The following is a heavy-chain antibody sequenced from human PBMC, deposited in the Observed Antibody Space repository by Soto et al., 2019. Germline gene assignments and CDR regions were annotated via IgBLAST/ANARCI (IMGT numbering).Heavy chain of an antibody. CDR1: GGSFSGYY. V-gene: IGHV4-34*01. D-gene: IGHD6-13*01. J-gene: IGHJ5*02. Sequence: PSETLSLTCAVYGGSFSGYYWSWIRQPPGKGLEWIGEINHSGSTNYNPSLKSRVTISVDTSKNQFSLKLSSVTAADTDVYYCERGRRIADSRQNWFDPWGQGNLVTVSS. CDR3: ERGRRIADSRQNWFDP. CDR2: INHSGST.